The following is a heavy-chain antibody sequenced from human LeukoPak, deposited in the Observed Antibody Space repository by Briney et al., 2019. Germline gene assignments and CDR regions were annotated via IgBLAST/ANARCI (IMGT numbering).Heavy chain of an antibody. V-gene: IGHV3-48*03. CDR2: ISSSGSTI. CDR3: ARDVLRFGELLPGY. CDR1: GFTFSIFE. J-gene: IGHJ4*02. Sequence: GGSLRLSCAASGFTFSIFEMNWVRQAPGKGLEWVSYISSSGSTIYYADSVKGRFTISRDNAKNSLYLQMSSLRAEDTAVYYCARDVLRFGELLPGYWGQGTLVTVSS. D-gene: IGHD3-10*01.